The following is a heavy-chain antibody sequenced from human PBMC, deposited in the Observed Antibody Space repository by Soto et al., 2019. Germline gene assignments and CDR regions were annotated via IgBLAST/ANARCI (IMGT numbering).Heavy chain of an antibody. CDR2: INHSGST. V-gene: IGHV4-34*01. CDR3: ASHTIVPPYYFDY. Sequence: SETLSLTCAVYGGSFSGYYWSRIRQPPGKGLEWIGEINHSGSTNYNPSLKSRVTISVDTSKNQFSLKLSSVTAADTAVYYCASHTIVPPYYFDYWGQGTLVTVSS. D-gene: IGHD2-8*01. J-gene: IGHJ4*02. CDR1: GGSFSGYY.